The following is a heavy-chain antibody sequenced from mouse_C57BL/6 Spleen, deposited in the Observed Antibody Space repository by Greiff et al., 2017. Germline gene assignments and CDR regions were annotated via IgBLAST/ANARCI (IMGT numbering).Heavy chain of an antibody. Sequence: QVQLKQPGAELVRPGSSVKLSCKASGYTFTSYWMDWVKQRPGQGLEWIGNIYPSDSETHYNQKFKDKATLTVDKSSSTAYMQLSSLTSEDSAVYYCARRDYGNPSGYFDYWGQGTTLTVSS. J-gene: IGHJ2*01. CDR3: ARRDYGNPSGYFDY. V-gene: IGHV1-61*01. CDR1: GYTFTSYW. D-gene: IGHD2-1*01. CDR2: IYPSDSET.